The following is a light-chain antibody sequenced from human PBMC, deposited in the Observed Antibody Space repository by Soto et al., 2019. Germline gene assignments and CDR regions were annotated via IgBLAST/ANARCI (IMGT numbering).Light chain of an antibody. CDR1: QSVNSGY. Sequence: EIVLTQSPGTLSLSPGERATLSCRASQSVNSGYLAWYQQKPGQAPRLLIFGASSGATGIPDRFSGSGSGTDFTLTISRLEPEDFAVYYCQLYGSSPWTFGQGTKWIS. J-gene: IGKJ1*01. V-gene: IGKV3-20*01. CDR3: QLYGSSPWT. CDR2: GAS.